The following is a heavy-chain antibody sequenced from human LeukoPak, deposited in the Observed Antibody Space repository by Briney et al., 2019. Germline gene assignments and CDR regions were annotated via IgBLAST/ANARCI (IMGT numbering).Heavy chain of an antibody. V-gene: IGHV3-53*01. CDR2: IYTTGNT. D-gene: IGHD4-17*01. Sequence: GGSLRLSCTVSGFTVSSNSMSWVRQAPGKGLEWVSFIYTTGNTHNSDSVKGRFTISRDNSKNTLYLQMNSLRAEDTAVYYCAKGWGYGDPYGVDYYFDYWGQGTLVTVSS. CDR1: GFTVSSNS. J-gene: IGHJ4*02. CDR3: AKGWGYGDPYGVDYYFDY.